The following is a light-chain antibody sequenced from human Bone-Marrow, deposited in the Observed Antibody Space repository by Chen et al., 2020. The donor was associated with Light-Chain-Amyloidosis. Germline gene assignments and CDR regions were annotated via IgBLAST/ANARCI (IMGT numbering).Light chain of an antibody. CDR2: DDG. CDR1: NIGSTS. Sequence: SYVLTQPSSASVAPGQTAPIACGGNNIGSTSVHWYQQTPGQAPLLVVYDDGDRPSRIPGRLSGSNAGNTATLTISRVEAGDEADYYCQVWDRSSDRPVFGGGTKLTVL. J-gene: IGLJ3*02. V-gene: IGLV3-21*02. CDR3: QVWDRSSDRPV.